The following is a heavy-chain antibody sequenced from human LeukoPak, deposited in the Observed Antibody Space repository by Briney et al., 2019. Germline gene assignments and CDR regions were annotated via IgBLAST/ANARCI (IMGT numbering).Heavy chain of an antibody. CDR3: ARVGLTIFGVVIIEGGDY. J-gene: IGHJ4*02. CDR2: ISAYNGNT. CDR1: GGTFSSYA. D-gene: IGHD3-3*01. V-gene: IGHV1-18*01. Sequence: ASVKVSCKASGGTFSSYAISWVRQAPGQGLEWMGWISAYNGNTNYAQKLQGRVTMTTDTSTSTAYMELRSLRSDDTAVYYCARVGLTIFGVVIIEGGDYWGQGTLVTVSS.